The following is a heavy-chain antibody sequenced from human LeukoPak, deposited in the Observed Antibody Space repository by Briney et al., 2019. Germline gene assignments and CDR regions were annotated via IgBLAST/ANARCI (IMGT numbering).Heavy chain of an antibody. CDR2: ISDNGAGT. Sequence: PGGSLRLSCAASGFTFSNYAMTWVRQAPGKGLEWVSVISDNGAGTFYVDSVKGRFTVSRDNSKKTLYLQMNSLRAEDTAVYYCATSHFDSSGSFDFWGLGTLVTVSS. CDR3: ATSHFDSSGSFDF. J-gene: IGHJ4*02. V-gene: IGHV3-23*01. D-gene: IGHD3-22*01. CDR1: GFTFSNYA.